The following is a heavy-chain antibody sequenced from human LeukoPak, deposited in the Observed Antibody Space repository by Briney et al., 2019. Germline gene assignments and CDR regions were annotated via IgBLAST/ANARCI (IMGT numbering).Heavy chain of an antibody. CDR3: ARGLVNDFWSGYYLWGEYYFDY. J-gene: IGHJ4*02. V-gene: IGHV3-21*01. CDR1: GFTFSSYS. CDR2: ISCSSSYI. D-gene: IGHD3-3*01. Sequence: GGSLRLSCAASGFTFSSYSMNWVRQAPGKGLEWVSSISCSSSYIYYADSVKGRFTISRDNAKNSLYLQMNSLRAEDTAVYYCARGLVNDFWSGYYLWGEYYFDYWGQGTLVTVSS.